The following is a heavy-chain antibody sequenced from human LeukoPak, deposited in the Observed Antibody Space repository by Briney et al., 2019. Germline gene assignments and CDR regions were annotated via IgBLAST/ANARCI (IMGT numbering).Heavy chain of an antibody. J-gene: IGHJ6*04. Sequence: GGSLRLSCTASGFTFGDYAMSWVRQAPGKGLEWVGFIRSKAYGGTTEYAASVKGRFTISRDDSKSIAYLQMNGLKTEDTAVYYCTGDGYYYYGMDVWGKGTTLTVSS. V-gene: IGHV3-49*04. CDR2: IRSKAYGGTT. CDR1: GFTFGDYA. CDR3: TGDGYYYYGMDV.